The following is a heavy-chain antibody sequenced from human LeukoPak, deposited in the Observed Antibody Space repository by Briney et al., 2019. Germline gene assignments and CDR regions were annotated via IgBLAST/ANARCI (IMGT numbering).Heavy chain of an antibody. Sequence: SETLSLTCTVSGGSISSYYWSWIRQPPGKGLEWIGYIYYSGSTNYNPSLKSRVTISVDTSKNQFSLKLSSVTAADTAVYYRARVQGVADPDFDYWGQGTLVTVSS. CDR2: IYYSGST. V-gene: IGHV4-59*01. CDR3: ARVQGVADPDFDY. CDR1: GGSISSYY. J-gene: IGHJ4*02. D-gene: IGHD2-15*01.